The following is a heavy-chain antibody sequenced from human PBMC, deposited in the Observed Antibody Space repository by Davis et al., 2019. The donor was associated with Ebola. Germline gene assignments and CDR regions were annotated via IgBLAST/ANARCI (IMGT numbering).Heavy chain of an antibody. V-gene: IGHV4-34*01. CDR3: ARTYGSGSYTSYYGIDV. Sequence: MPSETLSLTCAVYGGSFSGYYWSWIRQPPGKGLEWIGEINHSGSTNYNPSLNSRVTISIDTSKNQFSLELNSVTAADTALYHCARTYGSGSYTSYYGIDVWGLGTTVTVSS. CDR2: INHSGST. CDR1: GGSFSGYY. D-gene: IGHD3-10*01. J-gene: IGHJ6*02.